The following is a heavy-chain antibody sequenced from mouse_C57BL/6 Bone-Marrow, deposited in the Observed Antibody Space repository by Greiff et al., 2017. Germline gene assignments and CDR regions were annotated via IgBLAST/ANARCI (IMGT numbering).Heavy chain of an antibody. D-gene: IGHD1-1*01. V-gene: IGHV14-2*01. J-gene: IGHJ2*01. CDR2: IDPEDGET. CDR3: TRYLYYYGTNY. CDR1: GFNFKDYY. Sequence: VQLQQSGAELVKPGASVKLSCTASGFNFKDYYIHWVKQRTEQGLEWIGRIDPEDGETKYAPKFQDKATLTADTSSNTAYLQLSSLTSEDTAIYYCTRYLYYYGTNYWGQGTTLTVSS.